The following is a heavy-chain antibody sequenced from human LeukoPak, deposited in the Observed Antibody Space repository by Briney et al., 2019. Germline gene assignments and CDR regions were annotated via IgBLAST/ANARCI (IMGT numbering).Heavy chain of an antibody. V-gene: IGHV1-69*06. Sequence: SVKVSCKASGGTFISYAISWVRQAPGQGLEWMGGIIPIFGTANYAQKFQGRVTITADKSTSTAYMELSSLRSEDTAVYYCARAEAGDIVVVPAATGAHYYYGMDVWGKGTTVTVSS. J-gene: IGHJ6*04. CDR2: IIPIFGTA. CDR1: GGTFISYA. CDR3: ARAEAGDIVVVPAATGAHYYYGMDV. D-gene: IGHD2-2*01.